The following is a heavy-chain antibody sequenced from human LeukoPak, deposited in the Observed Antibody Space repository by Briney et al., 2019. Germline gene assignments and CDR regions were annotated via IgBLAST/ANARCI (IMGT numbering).Heavy chain of an antibody. J-gene: IGHJ5*02. Sequence: SETLSLTCAVYGGSFSGYYWSWIRQPPGKGLEWIREINHSGSTNYNPSLKSRVTISVDTSKNQFSLKLSSVTAADTAVYYCANGWYLGGWFDPWGQGTLVTVSS. D-gene: IGHD6-19*01. V-gene: IGHV4-34*01. CDR1: GGSFSGYY. CDR2: INHSGST. CDR3: ANGWYLGGWFDP.